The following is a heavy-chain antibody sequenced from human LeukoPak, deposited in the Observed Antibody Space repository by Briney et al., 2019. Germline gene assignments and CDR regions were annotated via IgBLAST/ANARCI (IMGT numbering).Heavy chain of an antibody. D-gene: IGHD3-10*01. V-gene: IGHV3-30*18. J-gene: IGHJ6*02. Sequence: PGGSLRLSCATSGINISSYGMHWVRQAPGKGLEWVAVVSYDGSNKYYADSVKGRFTISRDDSKNTPYLQMNSLTSEDTAVYYCSKDSSSGSSYYFHGMEVWGQGTTVTVSS. CDR2: VSYDGSNK. CDR3: SKDSSSGSSYYFHGMEV. CDR1: GINISSYG.